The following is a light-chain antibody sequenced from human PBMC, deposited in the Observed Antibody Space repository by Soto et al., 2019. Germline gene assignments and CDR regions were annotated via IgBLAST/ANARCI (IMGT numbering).Light chain of an antibody. J-gene: IGKJ3*01. Sequence: IQMTQSPSSVSASVGDRVTMTCRASQGVGGWLAWYQQKPGKVPKLLIYATSSLHSGVPSRFSGSGSGTDFTLRISSLQPEDFATYYCQQTRSLPLSFGPGTKVDIK. V-gene: IGKV1-12*01. CDR1: QGVGGW. CDR2: ATS. CDR3: QQTRSLPLS.